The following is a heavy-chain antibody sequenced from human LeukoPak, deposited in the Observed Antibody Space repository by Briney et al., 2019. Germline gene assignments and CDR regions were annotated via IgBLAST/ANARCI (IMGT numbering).Heavy chain of an antibody. D-gene: IGHD3-10*01. Sequence: GGSLRLSCAASGFTFSDYYMIWLRQAPGKGLEWVSYISSSGSTLYYADSVKGRFTISRDNAKNSLYLQMNSLRAEDTAVYYCARDEDGSGSYYNHYYYYYYYMDVWGKGTTVTVSS. V-gene: IGHV3-11*01. CDR2: ISSSGSTL. CDR1: GFTFSDYY. CDR3: ARDEDGSGSYYNHYYYYYYYMDV. J-gene: IGHJ6*03.